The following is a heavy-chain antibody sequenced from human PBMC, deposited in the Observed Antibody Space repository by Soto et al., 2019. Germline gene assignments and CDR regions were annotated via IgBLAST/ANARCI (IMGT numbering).Heavy chain of an antibody. Sequence: QVQLQQWGAGLLKPSETLSLTCVVSGGSLSDYFWSWIRQPPGMALEWIGEINHLGSINYNPSLKNLVTMSVDTSKNQFSLTLNSVTAADTATYYCARGGISHWAYFYYMDVWDRGTTVTVSS. CDR2: INHLGSI. CDR1: GGSLSDYF. CDR3: ARGGISHWAYFYYMDV. V-gene: IGHV4-34*01. D-gene: IGHD2-21*01. J-gene: IGHJ6*03.